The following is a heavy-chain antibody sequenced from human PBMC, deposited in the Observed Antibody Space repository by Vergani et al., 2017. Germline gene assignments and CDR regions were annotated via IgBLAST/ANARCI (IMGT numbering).Heavy chain of an antibody. V-gene: IGHV4-39*07. D-gene: IGHD6-13*01. CDR2: IYYSGST. Sequence: QLQLQESGPGLVKPSETLSLTCTVSGGSISSSSYYWGWIRQPPGKGLEWIGSIYYSGSTNYNPSLKSRVTISVDTSKNQFSLKLSSVTAADTAVYYCARVGSSSWYYRSENWFDPWGQGTLVTVSS. CDR1: GGSISSSSYY. J-gene: IGHJ5*02. CDR3: ARVGSSSWYYRSENWFDP.